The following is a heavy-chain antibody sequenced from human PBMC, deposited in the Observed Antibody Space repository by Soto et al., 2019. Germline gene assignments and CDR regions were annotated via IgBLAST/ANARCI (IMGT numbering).Heavy chain of an antibody. CDR3: ARDVVSGYDLYSFEY. J-gene: IGHJ4*02. CDR1: GGSISSGCYY. V-gene: IGHV4-31*03. CDR2: IYYSGST. Sequence: PSETLSLTCTVCGGSISSGCYYWSWIRQHPGKGLEWIGYIYYSGSTYYNPSLKSRVTISVDTSKNQFSLKLSSVTAADTDVYYCARDVVSGYDLYSFEYCGQGTLVTVCS. D-gene: IGHD5-12*01.